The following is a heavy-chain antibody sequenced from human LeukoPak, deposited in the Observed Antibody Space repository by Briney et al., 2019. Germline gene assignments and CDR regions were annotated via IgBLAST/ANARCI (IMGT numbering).Heavy chain of an antibody. D-gene: IGHD1-26*01. CDR3: ARDSGSYPHWFAP. CDR2: INHSGST. J-gene: IGHJ5*02. CDR1: GGSFSGYY. Sequence: ETLSLTCASCGGSFSGYYWGWIRQPPGKGLEWIGEINHSGSTNNNPSLKSRVTISVDTSKKQFSLKLTSVTAADTAVYYCARDSGSYPHWFAPWGQGTLVTVSS. V-gene: IGHV4-34*01.